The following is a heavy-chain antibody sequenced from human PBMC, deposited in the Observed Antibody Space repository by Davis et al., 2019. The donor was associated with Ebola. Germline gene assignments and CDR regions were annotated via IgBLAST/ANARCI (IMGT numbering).Heavy chain of an antibody. Sequence: SVKLSCKASRGTFSSYAISWVRQAPGQGLEWMGSIIPILGIANYAQKLQGRVTMTTDTSTSTAYMELRSLRSDDTAVYYCARGIVVVPAAHAGWFEPWGQGTLVTVSS. CDR2: IIPILGIA. CDR3: ARGIVVVPAAHAGWFEP. D-gene: IGHD2-2*01. CDR1: RGTFSSYA. J-gene: IGHJ5*02. V-gene: IGHV1-69*04.